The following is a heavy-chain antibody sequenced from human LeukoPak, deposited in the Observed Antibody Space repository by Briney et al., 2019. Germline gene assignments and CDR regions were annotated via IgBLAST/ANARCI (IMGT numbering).Heavy chain of an antibody. D-gene: IGHD3-22*01. V-gene: IGHV1-8*01. CDR3: ARVGYYDSSGYYSPQKAFDY. Sequence: ASVKVSCKASGYTFTSYDINWVRQATGQGLEWMGWMNPNSGNTGYAQKFQGRVTITRNTSISTAYMELSSLRSEDTAVYYCARVGYYDSSGYYSPQKAFDYWGQGTLVTVSS. CDR2: MNPNSGNT. J-gene: IGHJ4*02. CDR1: GYTFTSYD.